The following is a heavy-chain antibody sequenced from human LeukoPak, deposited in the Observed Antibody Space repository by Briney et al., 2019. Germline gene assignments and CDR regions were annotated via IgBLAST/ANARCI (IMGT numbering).Heavy chain of an antibody. CDR2: IIPILDIT. D-gene: IGHD4-17*01. CDR3: ARVSTVTSYAMDV. J-gene: IGHJ6*02. V-gene: IGHV1-69*04. CDR1: GGTFNSYA. Sequence: ASVKVSCKASGGTFNSYALTWARQAPGQGLEWMGRIIPILDITIYAQKFQGRVTITADKSTSTAYIELSSLSSEDTAVYYCARVSTVTSYAMDVWGQGTTVTVSS.